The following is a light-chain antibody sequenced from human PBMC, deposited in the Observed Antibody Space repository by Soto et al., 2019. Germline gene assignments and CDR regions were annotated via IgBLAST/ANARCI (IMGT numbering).Light chain of an antibody. CDR1: RDIADS. CDR2: DAS. Sequence: DPQMTQSPSSLSASVGDTVTITCQASRDIADSLNWYQQTAGQAPKLLIYDASNLQSGVPARFSGSGTGTSFILTISSLQPEDFATYYCQQYDDPFTFGGGTKVEIK. V-gene: IGKV1-33*01. CDR3: QQYDDPFT. J-gene: IGKJ4*01.